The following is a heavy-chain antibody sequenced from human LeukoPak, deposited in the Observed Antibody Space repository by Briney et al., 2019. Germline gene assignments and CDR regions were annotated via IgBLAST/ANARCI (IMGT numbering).Heavy chain of an antibody. J-gene: IGHJ4*02. CDR2: IIPIFGTA. CDR3: ARDQMVRTRELDY. Sequence: ASVKVSCKASGGTFSSYAISWVRQAPGQGLEWMGTIIPIFGTANYAQKFQGRVTITTDESTSTAYMELSSLRSEDTAVYYCARDQMVRTRELDYWGQGTLVTVSS. CDR1: GGTFSSYA. D-gene: IGHD3-10*01. V-gene: IGHV1-69*05.